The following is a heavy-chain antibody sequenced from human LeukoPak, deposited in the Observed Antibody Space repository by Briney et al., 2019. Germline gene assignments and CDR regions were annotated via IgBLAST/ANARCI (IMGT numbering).Heavy chain of an antibody. D-gene: IGHD1-14*01. J-gene: IGHJ3*02. CDR2: ISYDGSNK. V-gene: IGHV3-30-3*01. CDR3: ARDGTGQDAFDI. CDR1: GFTFSSYA. Sequence: GGSLRLSCAASGFTFSSYAMHWVRQAPGKGLEWVAVISYDGSNKYYADSAKGRFTISRDNSKNTLYLQMNSLRAEDTAVYYCARDGTGQDAFDIWGQGTMVTVSS.